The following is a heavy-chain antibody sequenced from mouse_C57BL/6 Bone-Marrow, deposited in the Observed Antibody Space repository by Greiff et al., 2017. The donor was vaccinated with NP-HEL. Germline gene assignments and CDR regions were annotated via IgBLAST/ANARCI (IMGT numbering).Heavy chain of an antibody. J-gene: IGHJ3*01. D-gene: IGHD1-1*01. CDR3: GRVPDYYGSSRDWFAY. CDR1: GYTFTDHI. Sequence: QVQLKESGAELASPGASVTLSCKASGYTFTDHIMNWVKKRPGQGLEWIGRIYPVSGETNYNQKFMGKATFSVDRSSSTVYMVLNSLTSEGPAVYYCGRVPDYYGSSRDWFAYWGQGTLVTVSA. V-gene: IGHV1-11*01. CDR2: IYPVSGET.